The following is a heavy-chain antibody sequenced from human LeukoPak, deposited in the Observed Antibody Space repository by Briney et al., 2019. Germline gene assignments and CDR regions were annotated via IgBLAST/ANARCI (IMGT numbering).Heavy chain of an antibody. CDR2: ISSSSSTI. CDR1: GFTFSSYS. J-gene: IGHJ5*02. CDR3: ARSRNPGLWFDP. V-gene: IGHV3-48*01. Sequence: GSLRLSCAASGFTFSSYSMNWVRQAPGKGLEWVSYISSSSSTIYYADSVKGRFTISRDNAKNSLYLQMNSLRSEDMAVYYCARSRNPGLWFDPWGQGTLVTVSS. D-gene: IGHD1-14*01.